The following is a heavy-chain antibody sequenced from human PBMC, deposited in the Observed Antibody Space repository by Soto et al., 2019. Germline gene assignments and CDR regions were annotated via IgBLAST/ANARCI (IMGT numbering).Heavy chain of an antibody. V-gene: IGHV1-2*02. Sequence: ASVKVSCKASGYTFTGYYMHWVRQAPGQGLEWMGWINPNSGGTNYAQKFQGRVTMTRDTSISTAYMELSRLRSDDTAVYYCASSMPLLWFGDFNRRHLYYYGMDVWGQGTTVTVYS. CDR2: INPNSGGT. D-gene: IGHD3-10*01. CDR3: ASSMPLLWFGDFNRRHLYYYGMDV. J-gene: IGHJ6*02. CDR1: GYTFTGYY.